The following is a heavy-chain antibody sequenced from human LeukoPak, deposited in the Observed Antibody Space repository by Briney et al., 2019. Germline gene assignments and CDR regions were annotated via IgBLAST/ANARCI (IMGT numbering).Heavy chain of an antibody. CDR1: GFTFSTYG. J-gene: IGHJ4*02. CDR3: TRSPAVDCGGDC. D-gene: IGHD2-21*01. Sequence: PGGSLRLSCVASGFTFSTYGMSWVRQAPGKGLEWVSAISGSGGSTYYADSVKGRFTISRDDSKNTAYLQMNSLKTEDTAVYFCTRSPAVDCGGDCWGQGTLVTVSS. V-gene: IGHV3-23*01. CDR2: ISGSGGST.